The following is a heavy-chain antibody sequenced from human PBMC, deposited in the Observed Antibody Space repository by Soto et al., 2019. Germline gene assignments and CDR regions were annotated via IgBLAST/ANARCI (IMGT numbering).Heavy chain of an antibody. CDR2: IYYRGNT. V-gene: IGHV4-39*01. J-gene: IGHJ4*02. CDR3: ARLEGMATTSYYFDY. Sequence: QLQLQESGPGLVKPSETLSLTCSVSGDSINSDNYYWGWIRQPPGKGLEWIGSIYYRGNTYYNPSLTTRVNMSLAKSKSQFSLKLKSVTAADAAVYFCARLEGMATTSYYFDYWGQGTLVTVSS. D-gene: IGHD1-1*01. CDR1: GDSINSDNYY.